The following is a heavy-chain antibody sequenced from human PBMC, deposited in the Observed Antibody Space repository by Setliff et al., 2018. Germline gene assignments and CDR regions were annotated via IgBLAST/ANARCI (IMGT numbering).Heavy chain of an antibody. J-gene: IGHJ3*02. CDR3: AREDAFDI. CDR2: ISAYNGNT. CDR1: GGTFSSNG. Sequence: ASVKVSCKTSGGTFSSNGFSWVRQAPGQGLEWMGWISAYNGNTNYAQKLQGRVTMTTDTSTSTAYMELRSLRSDDTAVYYCAREDAFDIWGQGTMVTVSS. V-gene: IGHV1-18*01.